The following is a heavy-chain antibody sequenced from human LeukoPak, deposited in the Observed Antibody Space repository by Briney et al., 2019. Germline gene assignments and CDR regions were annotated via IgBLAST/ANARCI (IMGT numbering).Heavy chain of an antibody. V-gene: IGHV3-23*01. J-gene: IGHJ4*02. CDR3: ARGARSTYSYGHPFDY. D-gene: IGHD5-18*01. Sequence: PGGSLRLSCTATGFTLSSYAMSWVRQAPGKGLEWVSATSSSDAGTYYAESVRGRFTISRDNSKNSLYLQMNSLRAEDTAVYYCARGARSTYSYGHPFDYWGQGTLVTVSS. CDR1: GFTLSSYA. CDR2: TSSSDAGT.